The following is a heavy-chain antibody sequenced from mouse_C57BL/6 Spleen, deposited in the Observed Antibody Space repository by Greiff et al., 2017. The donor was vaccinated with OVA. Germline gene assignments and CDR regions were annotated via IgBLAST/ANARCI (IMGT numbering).Heavy chain of an antibody. Sequence: EVKLQESGPGLVKPSQSLSLTCSVTGYSITSGYYWNWIRQFPGNKLEWMGYISYDGSNNYNPSLKNRISITRDTSKNQFFLKLNSVTTEDTATYYCARGGYYVDYAMDYWGQGTSVTVSS. D-gene: IGHD2-3*01. CDR1: GYSITSGYY. CDR2: ISYDGSN. V-gene: IGHV3-6*01. CDR3: ARGGYYVDYAMDY. J-gene: IGHJ4*01.